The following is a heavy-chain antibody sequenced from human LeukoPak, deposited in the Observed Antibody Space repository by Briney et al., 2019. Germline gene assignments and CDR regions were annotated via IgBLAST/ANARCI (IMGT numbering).Heavy chain of an antibody. CDR2: ISGYNGNT. J-gene: IGHJ4*02. CDR3: ARSSLGTITAGPFDY. CDR1: GYTFTNYY. V-gene: IGHV1-18*04. Sequence: ASVKVSCKASGYTFTNYYMYWVRQAPGQGLEWMGWISGYNGNTNYAQKLQGRVSMTTDTSTTTAYMELRSLTSDDTALYYCARSSLGTITAGPFDYWGQGTLVTVSS. D-gene: IGHD5-12*01.